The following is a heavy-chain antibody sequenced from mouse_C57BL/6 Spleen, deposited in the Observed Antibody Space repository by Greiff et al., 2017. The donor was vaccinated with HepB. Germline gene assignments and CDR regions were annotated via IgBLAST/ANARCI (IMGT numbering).Heavy chain of an antibody. J-gene: IGHJ3*01. D-gene: IGHD4-1*01. CDR1: GYAFSSSW. V-gene: IGHV1-82*01. Sequence: VKLMESGPELVKPGASVKISCKASGYAFSSSWMNWVKQRPGKGLEWIGRIHPGNGDTNYNGKFKGKATLTADKSSSTAYMQLSSLTSEDSAVSSGASCDDWGLADWGQGTLVTVSA. CDR3: ASCDDWGLAD. CDR2: IHPGNGDT.